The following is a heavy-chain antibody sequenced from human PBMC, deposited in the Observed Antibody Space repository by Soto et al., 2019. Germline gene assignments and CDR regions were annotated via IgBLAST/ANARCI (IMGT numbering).Heavy chain of an antibody. CDR2: IYYSGST. V-gene: IGHV4-39*07. Sequence: PSETLSLTCTVSGGSISSSSYYWGWIRQPPGKGLEWIGSIYYSGSTYYADSVKGRFTISRDNSKNTLYLQMNSLRAEDTAVYYCARVSYNWNFFDYWGQGTLVTVSS. J-gene: IGHJ4*02. D-gene: IGHD1-20*01. CDR3: ARVSYNWNFFDY. CDR1: GGSISSSSYY.